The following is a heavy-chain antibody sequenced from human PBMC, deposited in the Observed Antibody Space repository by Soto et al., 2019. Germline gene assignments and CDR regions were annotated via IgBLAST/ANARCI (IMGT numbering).Heavy chain of an antibody. CDR3: AREASSLYCSSTSCYVWFDP. J-gene: IGHJ5*02. Sequence: QVQLVQSGAEVKKPGSSVKVSCKASGGTFSSYAISWVRQAPGQGLEWMGGIIPIFGTANYAQKFQGRVTITADKSTSTAYMELSSLRSEDTAVYYCAREASSLYCSSTSCYVWFDPWGQGTLVTVSS. V-gene: IGHV1-69*06. CDR2: IIPIFGTA. D-gene: IGHD2-2*01. CDR1: GGTFSSYA.